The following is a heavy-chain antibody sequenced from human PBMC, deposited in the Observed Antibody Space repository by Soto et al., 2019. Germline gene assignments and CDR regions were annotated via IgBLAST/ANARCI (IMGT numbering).Heavy chain of an antibody. D-gene: IGHD2-2*01. V-gene: IGHV4-34*01. CDR2: INHSGST. CDR1: GGSFSGYY. J-gene: IGHJ5*02. Sequence: SETLSLTCAVYGGSFSGYYWSWIRRPPGKGLEWIGEINHSGSTNYNPSLKSRVTISVDTSKNQFSLKLSSVTAADTAVYYCARGGVVEVVVPAAWGQRIRLDPSGKGARVTVSS. CDR3: ARGGVVEVVVPAAWGQRIRLDP.